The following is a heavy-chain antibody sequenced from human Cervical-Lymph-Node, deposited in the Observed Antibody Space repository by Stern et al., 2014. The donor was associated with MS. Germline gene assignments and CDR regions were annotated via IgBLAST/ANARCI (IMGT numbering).Heavy chain of an antibody. V-gene: IGHV1-69*01. J-gene: IGHJ4*02. Sequence: QVQLGQSGAEVKKPGSSVKVSCQASGGSFINNVISWVRQAPGQGLEWMGGTLPIFGTALYAQKFRGRVTLTADESTRTAYMELSSLRSDDTAVYFCARAASTTSSYNFWGPGTLVTVSS. CDR1: GGSFINNV. CDR2: TLPIFGTA. CDR3: ARAASTTSSYNF. D-gene: IGHD3-10*01.